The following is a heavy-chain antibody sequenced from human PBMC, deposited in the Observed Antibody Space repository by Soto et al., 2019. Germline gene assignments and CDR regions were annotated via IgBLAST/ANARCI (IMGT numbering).Heavy chain of an antibody. CDR3: ARPGGVGAPFDY. V-gene: IGHV1-69*01. Sequence: QVQLVQSGAEVKKPGSSVKVSCKASGGTFSSYAISWVRQAPGQGLEWMGGIIPIFGTANYAQKFQGRVTITPDESTGTAYMGLRTLKSEDRAVYYCARPGGVGAPFDYWGQGTLVTVSS. J-gene: IGHJ4*02. CDR2: IIPIFGTA. CDR1: GGTFSSYA. D-gene: IGHD1-26*01.